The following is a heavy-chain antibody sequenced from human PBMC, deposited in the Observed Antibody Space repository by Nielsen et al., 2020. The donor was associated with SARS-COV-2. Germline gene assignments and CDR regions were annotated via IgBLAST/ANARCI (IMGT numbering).Heavy chain of an antibody. CDR1: GFTFSSYA. CDR2: ISYDGSNK. J-gene: IGHJ6*02. CDR3: AKDFYYGMDV. Sequence: GGSLRLSCAASGFTFSSYAMHWVRQAPGKGLEWVAVISYDGSNKYYADSVKGRFTISRDNSKNTLYLQMNSLRAEDTAVYYCAKDFYYGMDVWGQGTTVTVSS. V-gene: IGHV3-30*04.